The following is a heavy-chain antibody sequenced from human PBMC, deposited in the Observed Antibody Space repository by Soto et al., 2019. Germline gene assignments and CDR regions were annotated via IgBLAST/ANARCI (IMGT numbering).Heavy chain of an antibody. CDR3: ARVIDYYDSSGSPSEYFQH. CDR1: SASISSSY. V-gene: IGHV4-59*01. J-gene: IGHJ1*01. Sequence: SETLSLTCTVPSASISSSYWRWIWQPPRTVLEWIWYIYYSGSTNYIPSLKSRVTISVDTSKNQFSLKLSSVTAADTAVYYCARVIDYYDSSGSPSEYFQHWGQGTLVTVS. D-gene: IGHD3-22*01. CDR2: IYYSGST.